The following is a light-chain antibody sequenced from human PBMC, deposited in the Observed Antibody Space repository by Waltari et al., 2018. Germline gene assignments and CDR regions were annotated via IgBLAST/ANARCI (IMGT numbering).Light chain of an antibody. CDR2: VNIDGSH. CDR3: QTGGHGTWV. J-gene: IGLJ3*02. V-gene: IGLV4-69*01. CDR1: SRHSSNI. Sequence: QPLLTQSPSASASLGATVTLTCTLSSRHSSNIIPLHKQQPEKGPRYLMKVNIDGSHSKGDEIPDRFSVSSSGAERYLTISSLLSEDESDYYCQTGGHGTWVFCVGTELTVL.